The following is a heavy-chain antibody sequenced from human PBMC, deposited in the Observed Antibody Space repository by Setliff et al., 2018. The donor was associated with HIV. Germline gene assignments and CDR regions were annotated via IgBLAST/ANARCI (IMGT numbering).Heavy chain of an antibody. CDR2: ITARNGNT. CDR3: VRGEGMGPVVVTAMFDQ. Sequence: ASVKVSCKASGYSFGSYGISWVRQAPGQGLEWMGWITARNGNTNYAQKFQGRVTMTTDTSTSIVIMELRSLRSDDTAVYYCVRGEGMGPVVVTAMFDQWGQGTLVTVSS. CDR1: GYSFGSYG. V-gene: IGHV1-18*01. D-gene: IGHD2-21*02. J-gene: IGHJ4*02.